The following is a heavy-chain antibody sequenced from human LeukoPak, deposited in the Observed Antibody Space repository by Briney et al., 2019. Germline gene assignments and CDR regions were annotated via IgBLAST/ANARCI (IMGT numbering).Heavy chain of an antibody. J-gene: IGHJ6*03. CDR2: ISYNGRT. Sequence: PSETLSLTCTVSGGSIRTYYWSWIRQPPGKGLEWIGYISYNGRTNYKPSLNSRVTISVDTSKNQFSLKLSSVTAADTAVYYCARDGSTRASPYYYYYYMDVWGKGTTVTVSS. CDR1: GGSIRTYY. D-gene: IGHD2/OR15-2a*01. CDR3: ARDGSTRASPYYYYYYMDV. V-gene: IGHV4-59*01.